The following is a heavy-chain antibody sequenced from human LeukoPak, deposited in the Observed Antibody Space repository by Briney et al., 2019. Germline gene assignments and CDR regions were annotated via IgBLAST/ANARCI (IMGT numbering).Heavy chain of an antibody. CDR2: NSTYDDNI. CDR3: ARETYSNILTGTDY. CDR1: GYTFTGYY. V-gene: IGHV1-18*04. D-gene: IGHD3-9*01. J-gene: IGHJ4*02. Sequence: ASVKASCKASGYTFTGYYMHWVRQAPGQGLEWLGWNSTYDDNIKYAQSLQGRLTLTIDTSTSTAYMELRSLTSDDTAVYYCARETYSNILTGTDYWGPGTLVTVSS.